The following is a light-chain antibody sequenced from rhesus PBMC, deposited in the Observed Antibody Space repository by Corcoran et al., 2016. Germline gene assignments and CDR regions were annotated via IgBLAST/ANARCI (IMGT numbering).Light chain of an antibody. J-gene: IGLJ1*01. CDR1: SSAIGGYNY. Sequence: QAALTQPRSVSGSPGQSVTISCTGTSSAIGGYNYVSWYQQHPGTAPKLMIYEVSKRPSGVSDRFSGSKSTNTASLTNSGLQTADEADYYCSSYVASTTFYIFGAGTRLTV. CDR3: SSYVASTTFYI. V-gene: IGLV2-32*02. CDR2: EVS.